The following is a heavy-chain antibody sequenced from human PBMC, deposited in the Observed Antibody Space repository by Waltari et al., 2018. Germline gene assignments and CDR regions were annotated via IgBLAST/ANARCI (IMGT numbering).Heavy chain of an antibody. Sequence: EVQLEESGGGLVQPGGSLRLSCAASGFTFSSYWMHWVRQAPGKGLVWVSRINSDGSTICYADSVKGRFTISRDNAKNTLYLQMNSLSAEDTAVYYCASAYYDILDWGQGTLVTVSS. CDR3: ASAYYDILD. CDR1: GFTFSSYW. D-gene: IGHD3-9*01. CDR2: INSDGSTI. V-gene: IGHV3-74*01. J-gene: IGHJ4*02.